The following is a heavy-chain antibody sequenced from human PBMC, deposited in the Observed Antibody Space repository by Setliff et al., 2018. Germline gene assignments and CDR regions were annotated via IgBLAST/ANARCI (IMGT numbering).Heavy chain of an antibody. Sequence: GGSLRLSCAASGFTFSRFWMNWVRQAPGKGLEWVANIKQDGSEKYYVDSVKGRFTISRDNAKNSLYLQMNSLRAEDTAVYYCARDQGYCGSASCYAQLWFDPWGQGTLVTVSS. J-gene: IGHJ5*02. CDR1: GFTFSRFW. CDR3: ARDQGYCGSASCYAQLWFDP. CDR2: IKQDGSEK. V-gene: IGHV3-7*03. D-gene: IGHD2-2*01.